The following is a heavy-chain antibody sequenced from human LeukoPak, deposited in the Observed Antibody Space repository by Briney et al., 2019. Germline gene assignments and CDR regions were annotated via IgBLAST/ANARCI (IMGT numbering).Heavy chain of an antibody. CDR1: GGSISSYY. V-gene: IGHV4-59*01. Sequence: SETLSLTCTVSGGSISSYYWSWIRQPPGKGLECIGYIYYSGSTNYNPSLKSRVTMSVDTSKNQFSLSLSSVTAADTAVYYCARAKLRNWFDPWGQGTLVTVSS. CDR2: IYYSGST. J-gene: IGHJ5*02. D-gene: IGHD2-15*01. CDR3: ARAKLRNWFDP.